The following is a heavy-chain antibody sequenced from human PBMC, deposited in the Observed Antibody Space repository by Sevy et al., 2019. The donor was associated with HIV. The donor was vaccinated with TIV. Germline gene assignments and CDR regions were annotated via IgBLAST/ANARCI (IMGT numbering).Heavy chain of an antibody. D-gene: IGHD1-26*01. CDR1: GGSISSNF. Sequence: SETLSLTCSVSGGSISSNFWTWIRQPPGKGLEWIGYIYYSGSTNSNPSLKSRVSISLDTSKNQFSLRLNSVTAADTAVYYCASGSGSYYDAFHIWGQGTMVTVSS. V-gene: IGHV4-59*01. CDR3: ASGSGSYYDAFHI. CDR2: IYYSGST. J-gene: IGHJ3*02.